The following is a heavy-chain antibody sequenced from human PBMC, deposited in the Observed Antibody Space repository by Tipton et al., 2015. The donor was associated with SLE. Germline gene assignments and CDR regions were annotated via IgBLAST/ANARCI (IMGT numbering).Heavy chain of an antibody. D-gene: IGHD2-15*01. CDR1: GGSFSGYY. J-gene: IGHJ4*02. CDR2: ITHSGST. Sequence: TLSLTCAVYGGSFSGYYWSWIRQPPGKGLEWIGEITHSGSTNYNPSLKSRVTISVDTSKNQFSLKLSSVTAADTAVYYCARGPAFGRKKSYFDYCGQGTLATVSS. V-gene: IGHV4-34*01. CDR3: ARGPAFGRKKSYFDY.